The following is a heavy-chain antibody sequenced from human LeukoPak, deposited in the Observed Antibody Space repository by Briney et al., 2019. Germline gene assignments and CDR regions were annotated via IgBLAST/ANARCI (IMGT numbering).Heavy chain of an antibody. Sequence: GGSLRLSCAASGFTFSNYEMNWVRQAPGKGLEWLSYISGNGNTIYYADSVKGRFTISRDNAKNSLYLQMNSLRAEDTAVYYCARELGGCYHGMSFWGQGTLVTVSS. D-gene: IGHD1-26*01. CDR3: ARELGGCYHGMSF. V-gene: IGHV3-48*03. CDR1: GFTFSNYE. CDR2: ISGNGNTI. J-gene: IGHJ4*02.